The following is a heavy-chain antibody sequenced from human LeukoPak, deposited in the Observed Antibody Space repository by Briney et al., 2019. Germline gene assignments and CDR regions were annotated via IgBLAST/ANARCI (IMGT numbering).Heavy chain of an antibody. CDR1: GGSISTYY. D-gene: IGHD3-10*01. CDR2: IYNSGST. CDR3: TRGGYYEPIDS. J-gene: IGHJ4*02. Sequence: KSSETLSLTCSVSGGSISTYYWSWIRQTPVKGLEQIGYIYNSGSTNYNPSLEGRVTMSIDTSKNQFSLKLSSVTAADTAVYYCTRGGYYEPIDSWGQGTLVTVSS. V-gene: IGHV4-59*01.